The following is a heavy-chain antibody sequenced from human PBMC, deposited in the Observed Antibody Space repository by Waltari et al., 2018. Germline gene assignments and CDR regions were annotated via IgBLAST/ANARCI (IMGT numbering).Heavy chain of an antibody. V-gene: IGHV3-23*01. J-gene: IGHJ3*02. CDR1: GFTFSSYA. D-gene: IGHD3-22*01. CDR3: AKDGSYDSSGYYYFSGDAFDI. CDR2: ISGSGGST. Sequence: EVQLLESGGGLVQPGGSLRLSCAASGFTFSSYAMSWVRQAPGKGLEWVSAISGSGGSTYDAGTVKGRFTSSRDNSKNTLYLQMNSLRAEDTAVYYCAKDGSYDSSGYYYFSGDAFDIWGQGTMVTVSS.